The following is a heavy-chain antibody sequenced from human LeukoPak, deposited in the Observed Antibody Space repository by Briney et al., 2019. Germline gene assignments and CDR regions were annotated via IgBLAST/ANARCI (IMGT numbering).Heavy chain of an antibody. CDR3: ASTMATTNFPVDY. J-gene: IGHJ4*02. D-gene: IGHD5-24*01. Sequence: GGSLRLSCAASGFTFSDYYMSWIRQAPGKGLEWVSYISSSGSTIYYADSVKGRFTISRDNAKNSLYLQMNSLRAEDTAVYYCASTMATTNFPVDYWGQGTLVTVSS. V-gene: IGHV3-11*01. CDR1: GFTFSDYY. CDR2: ISSSGSTI.